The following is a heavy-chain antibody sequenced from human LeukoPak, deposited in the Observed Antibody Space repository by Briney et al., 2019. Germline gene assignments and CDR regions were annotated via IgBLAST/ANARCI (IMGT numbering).Heavy chain of an antibody. J-gene: IGHJ4*02. CDR3: AKDGVNRGFDY. Sequence: GGSLRLSCAASGFTFSSYGMHWVRQAPGKGLEWVAVISYDGSTKYYADSVKGRFTISRDNSKNTLYLQMNSLRAEDTAVYYCAKDGVNRGFDYWGQGTLVTVSS. D-gene: IGHD1-14*01. V-gene: IGHV3-30*18. CDR1: GFTFSSYG. CDR2: ISYDGSTK.